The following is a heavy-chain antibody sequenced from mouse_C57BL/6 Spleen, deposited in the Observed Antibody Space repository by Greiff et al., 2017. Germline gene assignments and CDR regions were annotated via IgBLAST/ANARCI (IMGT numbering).Heavy chain of an antibody. CDR2: IDPETGGT. CDR1: GYTFTDYE. CDR3: TRWGYYGYDDFDY. V-gene: IGHV1-15*01. J-gene: IGHJ2*01. Sequence: VQRVESGAELVRPGASVTLSCKASGYTFTDYEMHWVKQTPVHGLEWIGAIDPETGGTAYNQKFKGKAILTADKSSSTAYMELRSLTSEDSAVYYCTRWGYYGYDDFDYWGQGTTLTVSS. D-gene: IGHD2-2*01.